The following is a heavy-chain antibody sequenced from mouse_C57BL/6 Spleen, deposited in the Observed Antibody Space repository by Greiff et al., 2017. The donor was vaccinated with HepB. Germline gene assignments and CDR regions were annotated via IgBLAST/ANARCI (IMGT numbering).Heavy chain of an antibody. J-gene: IGHJ3*01. Sequence: QVQLQQSGAELVMPGASVKLSCKASGYTFTSYWMHWVKQRPGQGLEWIGEIDPSDSYTNYNQKFKGKSTLTVDKSSSTAYMQLSSLTSEDSAVYYCARSAPATTAWFAYWGQGTLVTVSA. CDR1: GYTFTSYW. V-gene: IGHV1-69*01. D-gene: IGHD3-1*01. CDR2: IDPSDSYT. CDR3: ARSAPATTAWFAY.